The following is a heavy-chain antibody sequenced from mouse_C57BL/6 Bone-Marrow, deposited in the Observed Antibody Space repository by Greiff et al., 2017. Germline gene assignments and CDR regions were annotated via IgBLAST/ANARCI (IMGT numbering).Heavy chain of an antibody. CDR3: ATLYYDYKDYFDY. Sequence: EVQLQQSGPVLVKPGASVKMSCKASGYTFTDYYMNWVKQSHGKSLEWIGVINPYNGGTSYNQKFKGKATLTVDKSSSTAYMELNSLTSEDSAVYYYATLYYDYKDYFDYWGQGTTLTVSS. V-gene: IGHV1-19*01. CDR1: GYTFTDYY. CDR2: INPYNGGT. J-gene: IGHJ2*01. D-gene: IGHD2-4*01.